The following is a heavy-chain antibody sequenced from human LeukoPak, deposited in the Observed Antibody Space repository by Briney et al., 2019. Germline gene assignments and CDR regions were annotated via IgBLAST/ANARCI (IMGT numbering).Heavy chain of an antibody. J-gene: IGHJ4*02. D-gene: IGHD3-16*02. CDR3: ARGIRLGELSLYYFDY. CDR1: GYSISSGYY. V-gene: IGHV4-38-2*02. CDR2: IYHSGST. Sequence: SETLSLTCTVSGYSISSGYYWGWIRQPPGKGLEWIGSIYHSGSTYYNPSLKSRVTISVDASKNQFSLKLSSVTTADTAVYYCARGIRLGELSLYYFDYWGQGTLVTVSS.